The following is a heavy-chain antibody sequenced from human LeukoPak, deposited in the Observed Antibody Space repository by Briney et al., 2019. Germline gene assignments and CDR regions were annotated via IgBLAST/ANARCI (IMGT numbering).Heavy chain of an antibody. Sequence: ASVKVSCKASGYTFSIYFMHWMRQAPGQRLEWKGWINPDTGGTSFAQNFQGRVTMTRDTSVSTAYMELSSLRSDDTAVYYCARGPSTGDFDFWGQGTLVTVSS. J-gene: IGHJ4*02. CDR2: INPDTGGT. D-gene: IGHD7-27*01. CDR3: ARGPSTGDFDF. V-gene: IGHV1-2*02. CDR1: GYTFSIYF.